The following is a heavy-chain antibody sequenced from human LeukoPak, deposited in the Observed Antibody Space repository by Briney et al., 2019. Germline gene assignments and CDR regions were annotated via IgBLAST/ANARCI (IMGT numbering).Heavy chain of an antibody. J-gene: IGHJ4*02. D-gene: IGHD1-26*01. CDR2: ISYDGSNK. Sequence: AGGSLRLSCAASGFTFSSYGMHWVRQAPGKGLEWVAVISYDGSNKYYADSVKGRFTISRDNSKNTLYLQMNSLRAEDTAVYYCAKGGSGSFHLDYWGQGTLVTVSS. CDR1: GFTFSSYG. CDR3: AKGGSGSFHLDY. V-gene: IGHV3-30*18.